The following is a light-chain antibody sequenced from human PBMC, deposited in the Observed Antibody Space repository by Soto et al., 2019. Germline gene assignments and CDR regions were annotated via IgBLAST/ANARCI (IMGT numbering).Light chain of an antibody. Sequence: EIVMTQSPATLSVSPGEGATLSCRASQSVTSNLAWYQQQPGQAPRLLIYGTSTRATGIPARLSGSGSGPKFPPTISSLQPEDFAVYYCQQYYNWPYTFGQGTKLEIK. J-gene: IGKJ2*01. V-gene: IGKV3-15*01. CDR2: GTS. CDR1: QSVTSN. CDR3: QQYYNWPYT.